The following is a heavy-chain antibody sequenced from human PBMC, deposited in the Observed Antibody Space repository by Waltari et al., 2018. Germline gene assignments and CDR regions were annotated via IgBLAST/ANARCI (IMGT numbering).Heavy chain of an antibody. J-gene: IGHJ4*02. CDR1: VLPFSRDW. CDR2: ISPDGTKT. V-gene: IGHV3-74*01. CDR3: VRNDGSVYGKFDC. Sequence: EVQLVESGGDLVQPGGSLSLSCATSVLPFSRDWMPWVRQPSGKGLVWVSRISPDGTKTYYADSVKGRFSISRDNAKNTLYLQMNTLKVEDTATYYCVRNDGSVYGKFDCWGQGTPVTVSS. D-gene: IGHD1-1*01.